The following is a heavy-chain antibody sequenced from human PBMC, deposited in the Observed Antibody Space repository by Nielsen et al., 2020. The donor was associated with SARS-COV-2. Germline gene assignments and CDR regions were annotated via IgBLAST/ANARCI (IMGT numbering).Heavy chain of an antibody. Sequence: GESLKISCEASGLTLNNFWMSWVRQAPGKGLEWVARMKGDGSEKYYVDSVKGRFTISRDNAKNSLYLQMNSLRAEDTAVYYCVRDSSVVIWSGYPVDWGQGTLVTVSS. D-gene: IGHD3-3*01. CDR3: VRDSSVVIWSGYPVD. V-gene: IGHV3-7*01. J-gene: IGHJ4*02. CDR1: GLTLNNFW. CDR2: MKGDGSEK.